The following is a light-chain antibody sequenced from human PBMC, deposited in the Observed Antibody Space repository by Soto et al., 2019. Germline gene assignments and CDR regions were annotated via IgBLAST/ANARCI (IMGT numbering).Light chain of an antibody. V-gene: IGKV3-20*01. CDR3: HQYGSSPRT. CDR2: GAS. CDR1: QSVSNNY. Sequence: EIVLTQSPGTLSLSPGERATLSCRASQSVSNNYLAWYQQKPGQAPRLLIYGASSRATGIPDRFSGSVSGTDFTLTISRVEPEDFAVYYCHQYGSSPRTFGEGTKVEIK. J-gene: IGKJ1*01.